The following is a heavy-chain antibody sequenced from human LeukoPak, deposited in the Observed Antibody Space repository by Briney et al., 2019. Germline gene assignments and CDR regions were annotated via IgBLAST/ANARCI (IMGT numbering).Heavy chain of an antibody. CDR3: ARLSGYTTRWVDY. J-gene: IGHJ4*02. D-gene: IGHD3-22*01. CDR2: IYNSGSINYNPSLKSGST. CDR1: GGSISSY. V-gene: IGHV4-59*01. Sequence: PSETLPLTCSVSGGSISSYWNWIRQPPGKGLEWIGYIYNSGSINYNPSLKSGSTNYNPSLKSRVTISVDTSKNQFSLKLSSVTAADTAVYYCARLSGYTTRWVDYWGQGTLVTVSS.